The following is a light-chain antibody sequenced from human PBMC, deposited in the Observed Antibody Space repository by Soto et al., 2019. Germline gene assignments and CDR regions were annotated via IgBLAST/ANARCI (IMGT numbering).Light chain of an antibody. Sequence: EIVLTQSPATLSLSPEERATLSCRASQSVSSNLAWYQQKPGQAPRLLIYDASNRATGIPARFSGSGSGTDFTLTISSLEPEDFAVYYCQQRSNWSMYTFGQGTKLEIK. V-gene: IGKV3-11*01. CDR3: QQRSNWSMYT. CDR1: QSVSSN. J-gene: IGKJ2*01. CDR2: DAS.